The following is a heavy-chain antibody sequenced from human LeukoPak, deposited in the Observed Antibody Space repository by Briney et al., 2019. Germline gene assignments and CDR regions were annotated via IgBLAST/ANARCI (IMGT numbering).Heavy chain of an antibody. D-gene: IGHD2-2*01. J-gene: IGHJ4*02. CDR3: ARHYCSSASCYVDY. Sequence: SETLSLTCTVSGGSISSSTYYWGWIRQPPGKGLEWIDMMYYSESTYYNPSLKSRVTISVDTSKNQFSLKLSSVTAADTAVYYCARHYCSSASCYVDYWGQGTLVTVSS. CDR2: MYYSEST. CDR1: GGSISSSTYY. V-gene: IGHV4-39*01.